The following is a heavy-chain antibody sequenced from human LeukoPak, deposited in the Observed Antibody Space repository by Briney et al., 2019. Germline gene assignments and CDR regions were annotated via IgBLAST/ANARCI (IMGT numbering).Heavy chain of an antibody. D-gene: IGHD1-26*01. J-gene: IGHJ6*02. V-gene: IGHV3-23*01. CDR2: ISGSADRT. CDR1: EFTFCNYA. CDR3: VEGEGYGMDV. Sequence: GGSLRLSCAASEFTFCNYAMTWVRQAPGKGLEWVSVISGSADRTHYADSVKGRFTISRDNSKNTLYLQMSSLRAEDTAVYYCVEGEGYGMDVWGQGTTVTVSS.